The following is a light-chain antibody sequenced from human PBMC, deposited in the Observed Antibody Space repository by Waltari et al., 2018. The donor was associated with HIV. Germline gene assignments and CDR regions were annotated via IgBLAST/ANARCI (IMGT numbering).Light chain of an antibody. CDR3: SSYTSSSPDVV. V-gene: IGLV2-14*03. J-gene: IGLJ2*01. CDR2: DVS. CDR1: SRDVGGYNY. Sequence: QSALTQPASVSGSPGQSITISCTGTSRDVGGYNYVSWYQQHPGKAPKLMIYDVSNRPSGVSNRFSGSKSGNTASLTISGLQAEDEADYYCSSYTSSSPDVVFGGGTKLTVL.